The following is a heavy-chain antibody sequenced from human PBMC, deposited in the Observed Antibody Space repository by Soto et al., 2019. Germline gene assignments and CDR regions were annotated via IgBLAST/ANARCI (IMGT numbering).Heavy chain of an antibody. CDR3: ARDASPTFHSLREARSSYYYYGMDL. V-gene: IGHV1-69*06. CDR2: IIPIFGTA. J-gene: IGHJ6*02. CDR1: GGTFSSYA. Sequence: GASVKVSCKASGGTFSSYAISWVRQAPGQGLEWMGGIIPIFGTANYAQKFQGRVTITADKSTSTAYMELSSLRSEDTAVYYCARDASPTFHSLREARSSYYYYGMDLWGQGTTVTVSS. D-gene: IGHD1-26*01.